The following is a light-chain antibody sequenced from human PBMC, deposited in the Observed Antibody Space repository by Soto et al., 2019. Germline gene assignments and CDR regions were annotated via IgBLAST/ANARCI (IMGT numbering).Light chain of an antibody. Sequence: DIQMTQSPSTLSASVGDRVTITCRASQSISNHLNWYQHKPGKAPKLLIYAASTLQSGVPSRFSGSGSETDFTLTISSLQAEDFATYYCQQVNSYPLTFGGGTKVDIK. CDR3: QQVNSYPLT. CDR2: AAS. V-gene: IGKV1-17*01. CDR1: QSISNH. J-gene: IGKJ4*01.